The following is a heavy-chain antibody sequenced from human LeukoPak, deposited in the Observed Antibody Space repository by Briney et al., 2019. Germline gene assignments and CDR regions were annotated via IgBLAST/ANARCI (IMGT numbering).Heavy chain of an antibody. CDR3: SRSPGILGTNYFDY. Sequence: GGSLRLSCAAPGFTFSTYAMHWVRQAPGKGLEWVAVISYGGSSENYADSVKGRFTVSRDNSKSTLYLQMNSLTPDDTSVYYCSRSPGILGTNYFDYWGQGTLVTVSS. V-gene: IGHV3-30*04. CDR1: GFTFSTYA. J-gene: IGHJ4*02. D-gene: IGHD1-26*01. CDR2: ISYGGSSE.